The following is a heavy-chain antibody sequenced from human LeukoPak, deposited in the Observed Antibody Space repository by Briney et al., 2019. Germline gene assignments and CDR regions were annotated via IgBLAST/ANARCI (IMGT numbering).Heavy chain of an antibody. V-gene: IGHV3-48*01. CDR2: ISSSSITI. D-gene: IGHD3-10*01. J-gene: IGHJ4*02. CDR1: GFTFSGYS. CDR3: GKNWFESN. Sequence: AGGSLRLSCAASGFTFSGYSMNWVRQAPGKGLEWVSYISSSSITIYYADSVKGRFTISRDDSKNTLYLQMSSLRVEDTAIYYCGKNWFESNSGQGTLVTVSS.